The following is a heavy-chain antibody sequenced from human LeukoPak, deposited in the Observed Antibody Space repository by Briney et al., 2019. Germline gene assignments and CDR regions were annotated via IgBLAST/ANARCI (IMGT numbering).Heavy chain of an antibody. Sequence: GGSLRLSCAASGFTFSSYAMSWVRQAPGKGLEWVSAISGSGGSTYYADSVKGRFTISRDNSKNTLYLQTNSRRAEDTAVYYCAKVRGRGVGSYYYFDYWGQGTLVTVSS. D-gene: IGHD1-26*01. CDR3: AKVRGRGVGSYYYFDY. CDR2: ISGSGGST. V-gene: IGHV3-23*01. CDR1: GFTFSSYA. J-gene: IGHJ4*02.